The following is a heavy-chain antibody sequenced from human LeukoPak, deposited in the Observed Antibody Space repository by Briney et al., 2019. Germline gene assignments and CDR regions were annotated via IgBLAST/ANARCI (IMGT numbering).Heavy chain of an antibody. CDR2: ISGSGGST. CDR1: GFTFSSYA. D-gene: IGHD3-22*01. Sequence: GGSLRLSCAASGFTFSSYAMSWVRQAPGKGLEWVSAISGSGGSTYYADSVKGRFTNSRDNSKNTLYLQMNSLRAEDTAVYYCAKEDYYDSSGYYQKKDYWGQGTLVTVSS. V-gene: IGHV3-23*01. J-gene: IGHJ4*02. CDR3: AKEDYYDSSGYYQKKDY.